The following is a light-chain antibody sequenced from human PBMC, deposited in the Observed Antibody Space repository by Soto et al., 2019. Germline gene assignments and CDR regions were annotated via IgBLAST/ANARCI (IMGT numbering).Light chain of an antibody. Sequence: QSVLTQPASVSGSPGQSITISCTGTSSDVGSYNLVSWYQQNPGKATKLMIYEGSKRPSGVSNRFSGSKSGNTASLTISGLQAEDEADYYCCSYAGSSTPVFGGGTKLTVL. CDR3: CSYAGSSTPV. V-gene: IGLV2-23*01. CDR2: EGS. CDR1: SSDVGSYNL. J-gene: IGLJ2*01.